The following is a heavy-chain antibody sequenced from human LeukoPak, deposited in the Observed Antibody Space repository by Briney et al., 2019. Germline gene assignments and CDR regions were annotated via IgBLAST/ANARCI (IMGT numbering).Heavy chain of an antibody. CDR1: GGSISSGEYY. V-gene: IGHV4-30-4*01. Sequence: PSETLSLTCSVSGGSISSGEYYWSWIRQLPGRGLECIGHIYYSGRIYYNPSLKSRVTISVDNSKNQFSLNLSSVTAADTAVYYCARKYSSGWYYWYFDLWGRGTLVTVSS. CDR2: IYYSGRI. J-gene: IGHJ2*01. D-gene: IGHD6-19*01. CDR3: ARKYSSGWYYWYFDL.